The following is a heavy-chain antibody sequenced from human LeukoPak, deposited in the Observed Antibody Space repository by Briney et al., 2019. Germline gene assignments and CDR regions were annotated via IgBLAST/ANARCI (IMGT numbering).Heavy chain of an antibody. J-gene: IGHJ4*02. CDR1: GLTVSSNY. CDR2: IHSDGST. CDR3: ARGQQPFDY. D-gene: IGHD6-13*01. Sequence: GGSVRLSCAASGLTVSSNYMNWVRQAPGKGLEWVSVIHSDGSTYYADSVKGRFTISRDNSKNTLYLQMNSLRADDTAVYYCARGQQPFDYWGQGTLLTVSS. V-gene: IGHV3-53*01.